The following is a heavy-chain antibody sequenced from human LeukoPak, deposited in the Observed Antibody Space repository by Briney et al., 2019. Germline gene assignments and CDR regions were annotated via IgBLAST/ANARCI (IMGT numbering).Heavy chain of an antibody. J-gene: IGHJ6*04. CDR1: GYTFTGYY. V-gene: IGHV1-2*02. Sequence: ASVKVSCKASGYTFTGYYMHWVRQAPGQGLEWMGWINPNSGGTNYAQKFQGRVTMTRDTSISTVYMELSRLRSDDTAVYYCARTYCSSTSCHVGLDVWGKGTTVTVSS. CDR2: INPNSGGT. CDR3: ARTYCSSTSCHVGLDV. D-gene: IGHD2-2*01.